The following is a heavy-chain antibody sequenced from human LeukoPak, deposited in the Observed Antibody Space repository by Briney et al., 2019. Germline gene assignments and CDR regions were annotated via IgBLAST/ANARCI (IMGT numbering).Heavy chain of an antibody. CDR2: ILYSGNT. J-gene: IGHJ2*01. CDR1: GGSISSGDYY. CDR3: ASSYDLKSEVLSYWYFDL. Sequence: SGTLSLTCTVSGGSISSGDYYWGWIRQPPGKGLEWVGYILYSGNTYYNPSLKRRVTISVDTSKNQFSLKLSSVTAADTAVYYCASSYDLKSEVLSYWYFDLWGRGTLVTVSS. D-gene: IGHD3/OR15-3a*01. V-gene: IGHV4-30-4*01.